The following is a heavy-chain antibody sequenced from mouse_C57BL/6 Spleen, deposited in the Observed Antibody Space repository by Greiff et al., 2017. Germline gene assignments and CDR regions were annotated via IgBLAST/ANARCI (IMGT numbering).Heavy chain of an antibody. CDR2: IDPSDSYT. V-gene: IGHV1-69*01. Sequence: VQLQQPGAELVLPGASVKLSCKASGYTFTSYWMHWVKQRPGQSLEWIGEIDPSDSYTNYHQKFKGKSTLTVDKSYSTAYMQLSSLTSEDSAGYDCARSPQLFAYWGPGALVTVSA. D-gene: IGHD3-1*01. CDR1: GYTFTSYW. CDR3: ARSPQLFAY. J-gene: IGHJ3*01.